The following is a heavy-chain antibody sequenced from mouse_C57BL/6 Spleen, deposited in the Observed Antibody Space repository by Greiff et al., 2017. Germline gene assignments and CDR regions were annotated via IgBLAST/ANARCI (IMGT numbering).Heavy chain of an antibody. CDR2: ISSGSSTI. J-gene: IGHJ4*01. V-gene: IGHV5-17*01. Sequence: EVKLMESGGGLVKPGGSLKLSCAASGFTFSDYGMHWVRQAPEKGLEWVAYISSGSSTIYYADTVKGRFTITRDNAKNTLFLQMTSLRSEDTSMYYCARSPYGSSPYYYAMDYWGQGTSVTVSS. CDR3: ARSPYGSSPYYYAMDY. CDR1: GFTFSDYG. D-gene: IGHD1-1*01.